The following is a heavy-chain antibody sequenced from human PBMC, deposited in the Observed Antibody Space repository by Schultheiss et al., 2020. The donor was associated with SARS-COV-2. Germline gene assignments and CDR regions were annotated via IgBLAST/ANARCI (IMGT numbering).Heavy chain of an antibody. CDR2: ISSSSSYI. CDR3: ARETMVQGVLYYYYYYYMDV. V-gene: IGHV3-21*01. CDR1: GFTFSDYS. D-gene: IGHD3-10*01. J-gene: IGHJ6*03. Sequence: GGSLRLSCAASGFTFSDYSMNWVRQAPGKGLEWVSSISSSSSYIYYADSVKGRFTISRDNAKNSLYLQMNSLRAEDTAVYYCARETMVQGVLYYYYYYYMDVWGKGTTVTVSS.